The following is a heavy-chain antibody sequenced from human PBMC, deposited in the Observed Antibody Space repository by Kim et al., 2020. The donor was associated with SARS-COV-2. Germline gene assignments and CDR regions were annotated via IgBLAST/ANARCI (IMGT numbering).Heavy chain of an antibody. J-gene: IGHJ4*02. CDR3: ARAYWGRIWFGEGGVFDY. CDR2: IYYSGST. CDR1: GGSISSGGYY. D-gene: IGHD3-10*01. V-gene: IGHV4-31*03. Sequence: SETLSLTCTVSGGSISSGGYYWSWIRQHPGKGLEWIGYIYYSGSTYYNPSLKSRVTISVDTSKNQFSLKLSSVTAADTAVYYCARAYWGRIWFGEGGVFDYWGQGTLVTVSS.